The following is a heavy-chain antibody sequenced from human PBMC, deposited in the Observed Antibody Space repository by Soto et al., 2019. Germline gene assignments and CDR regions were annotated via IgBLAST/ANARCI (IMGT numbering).Heavy chain of an antibody. Sequence: EVQLVESGGGLIQPGGSLRLSCAASGFTVSSNYMSWVRQAPGKGLEWVSVIYSGGSTYYADSVKGRFTISRDNSKNTLYLQMNSLRAEDTAVYYCARAVMVYAPLFDSWGQGTLVTVSS. V-gene: IGHV3-53*01. CDR2: IYSGGST. CDR1: GFTVSSNY. J-gene: IGHJ4*02. D-gene: IGHD2-8*01. CDR3: ARAVMVYAPLFDS.